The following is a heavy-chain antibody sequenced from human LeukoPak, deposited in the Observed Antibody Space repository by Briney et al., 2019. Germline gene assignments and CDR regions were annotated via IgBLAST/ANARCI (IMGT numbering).Heavy chain of an antibody. D-gene: IGHD4-17*01. CDR3: ARETTVTTRDLAISRLFDY. Sequence: GGSLRLSCAASGFTFSNYGMHWVRQAPGKGLEWVAFISYDGSYKYYADSVKGRFTISRDNSKNTLYLQMNSLRAEDTAVYYCARETTVTTRDLAISRLFDYWGQGTLVTVSS. J-gene: IGHJ4*02. CDR1: GFTFSNYG. CDR2: ISYDGSYK. V-gene: IGHV3-30*03.